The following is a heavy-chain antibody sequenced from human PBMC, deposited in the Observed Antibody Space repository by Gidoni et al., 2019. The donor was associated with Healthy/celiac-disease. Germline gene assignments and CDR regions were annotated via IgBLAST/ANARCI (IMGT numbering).Heavy chain of an antibody. CDR1: GGTFSSYA. V-gene: IGHV1-69*04. D-gene: IGHD2-2*01. J-gene: IGHJ4*02. Sequence: QVHLLQSGAEVKKPGSSVKVFCKASGGTFSSYAISWVRQDPGQGLEWMGRIIPILGIANYAQKFQGRVTITADKSTSTAYMELSSLRSEDTAVYYCARVGGEPAAKVGYFDYWGQGTLVTVSS. CDR2: IIPILGIA. CDR3: ARVGGEPAAKVGYFDY.